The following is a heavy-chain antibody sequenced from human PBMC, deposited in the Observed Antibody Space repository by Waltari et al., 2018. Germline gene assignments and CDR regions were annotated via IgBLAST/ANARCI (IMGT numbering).Heavy chain of an antibody. CDR2: IYWNEDK. Sequence: QITLKESGPTLVNPTQTLTLTCTLSGVSLSTYGVGVGWIRQPPGKAPEWLALIYWNEDKYYRPSLKSRLTITNDTSKNQVVLTMTNMDPVDTATYFCAHRRTRETAGTDFDYWGQGTLVTVSS. CDR1: GVSLSTYGVG. V-gene: IGHV2-5*01. CDR3: AHRRTRETAGTDFDY. J-gene: IGHJ4*02. D-gene: IGHD1-1*01.